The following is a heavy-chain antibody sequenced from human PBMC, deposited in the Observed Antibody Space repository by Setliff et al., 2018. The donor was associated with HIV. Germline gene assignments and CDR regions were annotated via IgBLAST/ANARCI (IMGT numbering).Heavy chain of an antibody. CDR2: IYTSGRT. D-gene: IGHD2-2*01. Sequence: SETLSLTCTVSGGSISSGSYYWSWIRQPAGKGLEWIGRIYTSGRTNYNPSLKSRVTISVDTSKNQFSLKLSSVTAADTAVYYCARGKMPGGAHAFDIWGQGTMVTVSS. V-gene: IGHV4-61*02. J-gene: IGHJ3*02. CDR3: ARGKMPGGAHAFDI. CDR1: GGSISSGSYY.